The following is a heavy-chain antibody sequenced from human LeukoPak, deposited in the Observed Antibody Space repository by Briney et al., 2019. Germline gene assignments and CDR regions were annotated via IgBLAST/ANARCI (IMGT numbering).Heavy chain of an antibody. V-gene: IGHV3-9*01. CDR3: AREPPAQSTVTTLISYYYGMDV. CDR2: ITWNSGSI. Sequence: GGPLRLSCAASGLTFDDYAMHWVRQAPGKGLEWVSGITWNSGSIGYADSVKGRFTISRDNAKNSLYLQMNSLRAEDTAVYYCAREPPAQSTVTTLISYYYGMDVWGQGTTVTVSS. J-gene: IGHJ6*02. CDR1: GLTFDDYA. D-gene: IGHD4-17*01.